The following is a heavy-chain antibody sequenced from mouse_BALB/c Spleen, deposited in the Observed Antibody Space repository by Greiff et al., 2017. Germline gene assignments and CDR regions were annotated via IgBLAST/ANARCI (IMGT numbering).Heavy chain of an antibody. CDR3: ARSPYGYPSMDY. V-gene: IGHV5-17*02. J-gene: IGHJ4*01. D-gene: IGHD2-2*01. CDR2: ISSGSSTT. CDR1: GFTFSSFG. Sequence: EVQGVESGGGLVQPGGSRKLSCAASGFTFSSFGMHWVRQAPEKGLEWVAYISSGSSTTYYAHTVKGRFTISRDNTKNTLFLQMTSLRSEDTAMYYCARSPYGYPSMDYWGQGTSVTVSS.